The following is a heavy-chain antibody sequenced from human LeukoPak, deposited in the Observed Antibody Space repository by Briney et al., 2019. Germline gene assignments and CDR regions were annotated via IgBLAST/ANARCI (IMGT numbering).Heavy chain of an antibody. D-gene: IGHD1-14*01. CDR2: IIPILGIA. J-gene: IGHJ5*02. Sequence: SVKVSCKASGGTFSSYAISWVGQAPGQGLEWMGRIIPILGIANYAQKFQGRVTITADKSTSTAYMELSSLRSEDTAVYYCAEGYNGNCFDPWGQGTLVTVSS. CDR1: GGTFSSYA. CDR3: AEGYNGNCFDP. V-gene: IGHV1-69*04.